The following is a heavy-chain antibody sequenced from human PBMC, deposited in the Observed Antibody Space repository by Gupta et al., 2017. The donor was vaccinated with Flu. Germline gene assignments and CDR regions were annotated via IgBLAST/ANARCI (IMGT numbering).Heavy chain of an antibody. CDR3: VRYHIGGRLFDT. D-gene: IGHD6-25*01. CDR2: TYDRTKWDN. Sequence: QVQLQQSVPGLVKPSQTLSLTCAISGDSVSSNSAAWNWIRQSPARGLEWLGRTYDRTKWDNDYEVSMKSRGTINPATSKNQFSLQVNSVTPEDTARYFCVRYHIGGRLFDTWGQGTLVTVSS. V-gene: IGHV6-1*01. CDR1: GDSVSSNSAA. J-gene: IGHJ5*02.